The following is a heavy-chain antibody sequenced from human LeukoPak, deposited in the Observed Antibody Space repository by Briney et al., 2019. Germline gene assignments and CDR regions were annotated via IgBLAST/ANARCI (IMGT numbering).Heavy chain of an antibody. Sequence: GXXLRLSCAASGFTFSSYWMHWVRQVPGKGLVWVSRINSDGSSTTYADSVKGRFTISRDNAKNTLYLQMNSLRAEDTAVYYCARGVEGRSSSINNWGQGILVTVSS. D-gene: IGHD6-13*01. V-gene: IGHV3-74*01. J-gene: IGHJ4*02. CDR2: INSDGSST. CDR1: GFTFSSYW. CDR3: ARGVEGRSSSINN.